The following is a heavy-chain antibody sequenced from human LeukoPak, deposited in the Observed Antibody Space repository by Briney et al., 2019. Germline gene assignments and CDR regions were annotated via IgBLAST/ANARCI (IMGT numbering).Heavy chain of an antibody. CDR1: GYTFTSYD. CDR2: MNPNSGNT. D-gene: IGHD6-19*01. Sequence: ASVKVSCKASGYTFTSYDINWVRQATGQGLEWKGWMNPNSGNTGYAQKFQGRVTMTRNTSISTAYMELSSLRSEDTAVHYCARGRRYSSGWPFDYWGQGTLVTVSS. CDR3: ARGRRYSSGWPFDY. V-gene: IGHV1-8*01. J-gene: IGHJ4*02.